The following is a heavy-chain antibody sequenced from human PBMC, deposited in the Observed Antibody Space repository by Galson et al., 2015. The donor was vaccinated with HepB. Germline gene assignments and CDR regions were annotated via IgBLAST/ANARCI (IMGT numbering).Heavy chain of an antibody. Sequence: SLRLSCAAAGFDFSTYGMSWVRHSPKKGLEWVSAISAGGIRTYYTDSVKGRFTVSRDNSKNTLYLQMNSLRAEDTAVYYCAKDPWVAALGMDVWGQGTTVTVSS. CDR3: AKDPWVAALGMDV. CDR1: GFDFSTYG. J-gene: IGHJ6*02. CDR2: ISAGGIRT. D-gene: IGHD6-6*01. V-gene: IGHV3-23*01.